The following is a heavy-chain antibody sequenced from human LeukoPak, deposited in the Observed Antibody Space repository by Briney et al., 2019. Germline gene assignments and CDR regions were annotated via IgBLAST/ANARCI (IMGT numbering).Heavy chain of an antibody. CDR3: ARGHYDVLAASYKWTPDY. V-gene: IGHV3-21*01. CDR2: ITSGGDYI. D-gene: IGHD3-9*01. CDR1: GFTFNTFN. J-gene: IGHJ4*02. Sequence: PGGSLRLSCAASGFTFNTFNMNWVRQAPGKGLEWVSSITSGGDYIYFADSVKGRFTTSRDNAKNSLSLQLNSLRVEDTAVYYCARGHYDVLAASYKWTPDYWGQGTLVTVSS.